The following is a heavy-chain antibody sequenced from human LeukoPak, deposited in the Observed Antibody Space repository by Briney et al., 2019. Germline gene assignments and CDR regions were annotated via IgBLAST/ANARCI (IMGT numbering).Heavy chain of an antibody. J-gene: IGHJ4*02. CDR2: IYHSGST. CDR1: GGSISSYY. CDR3: ARWGDSFDY. D-gene: IGHD3-10*01. Sequence: SETLSLTCTVSGGSISSYYWSWIRQPPGKGLEWIGYIYHSGSTYYNPSLKSRVTISVDRSKNQFSLKLSSVTAADTAVYYCARWGDSFDYWGQGTLVTVSS. V-gene: IGHV4-59*12.